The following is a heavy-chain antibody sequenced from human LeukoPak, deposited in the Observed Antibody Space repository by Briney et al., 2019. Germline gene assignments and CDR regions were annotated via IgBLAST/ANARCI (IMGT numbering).Heavy chain of an antibody. Sequence: SETLSLTCSVSGGSISSYYWSWIRQPPGKGLEWIGHISDGGSTNYNPSLKSRVSISVDTSKNQFSLNLTSMTAADTALYFCARASTTFDDRGQGTLVTVSS. CDR1: GGSISSYY. CDR3: ARASTTFDD. CDR2: ISDGGST. J-gene: IGHJ4*02. V-gene: IGHV4-59*01. D-gene: IGHD1-14*01.